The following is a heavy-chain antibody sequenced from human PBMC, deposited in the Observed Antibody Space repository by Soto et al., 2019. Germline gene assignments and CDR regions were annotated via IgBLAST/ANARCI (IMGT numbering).Heavy chain of an antibody. Sequence: SVKVSCKASGGTFSSYTISWVRQAPGQGLEWMGRIIPILGIANYAQKFQGRVTITADKSTSTAYMELSSLRSEDTAVYYCARASQEEYCSGGSCYSGEYFQHWGQGTLVTVSS. J-gene: IGHJ1*01. CDR2: IIPILGIA. CDR1: GGTFSSYT. D-gene: IGHD2-15*01. V-gene: IGHV1-69*02. CDR3: ARASQEEYCSGGSCYSGEYFQH.